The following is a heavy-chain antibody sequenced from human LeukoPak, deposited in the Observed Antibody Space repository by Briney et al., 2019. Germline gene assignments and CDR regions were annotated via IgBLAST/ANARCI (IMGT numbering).Heavy chain of an antibody. CDR1: GFTFSSYA. Sequence: GGPLRLSCAASGFTFSSYAMSWVRQAPGKGLEWVSAISGSGGSTYYADSVKGRFTISRDNSKNTLYLQMNSLRAEDTAVYYCAKVDLLDYYGSGGDYWGQGTLVTVSS. J-gene: IGHJ4*02. V-gene: IGHV3-23*01. CDR2: ISGSGGST. D-gene: IGHD3-10*01. CDR3: AKVDLLDYYGSGGDY.